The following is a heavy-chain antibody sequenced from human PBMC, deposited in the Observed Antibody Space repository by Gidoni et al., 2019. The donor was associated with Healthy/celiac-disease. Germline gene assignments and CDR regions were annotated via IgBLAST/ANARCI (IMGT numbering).Heavy chain of an antibody. V-gene: IGHV4-59*01. Sequence: QVQLQESGPGLVKPSETLSLTCTVQGGSISSYYWSWIRQPPGKGLGWIGYIYYSGSTNYNPSLKSRVTISVDTSKNQFSLKLSSVTAADTAVYYCARTGSLRLYYFDYWGQGTLVTVSS. CDR1: GGSISSYY. J-gene: IGHJ4*02. CDR2: IYYSGST. CDR3: ARTGSLRLYYFDY. D-gene: IGHD4-17*01.